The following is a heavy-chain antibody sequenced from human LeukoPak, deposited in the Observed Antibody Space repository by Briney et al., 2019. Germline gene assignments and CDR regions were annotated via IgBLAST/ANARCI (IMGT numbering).Heavy chain of an antibody. CDR2: IYYSGST. D-gene: IGHD5-12*01. CDR1: GGSIRSYY. V-gene: IGHV4-59*12. Sequence: PSETLSLTCTVSGGSIRSYYWSWIRQPPGKGLEWIGYIYYSGSTNYNPSLKSRVTISVDTSKNQFSLKLSSVTAADTAVYYCVRLVANYYYYMDVWGKGTTVTVSS. CDR3: VRLVANYYYYMDV. J-gene: IGHJ6*03.